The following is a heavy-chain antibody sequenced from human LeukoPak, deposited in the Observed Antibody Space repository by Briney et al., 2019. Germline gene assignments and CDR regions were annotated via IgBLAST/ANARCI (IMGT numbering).Heavy chain of an antibody. J-gene: IGHJ4*02. D-gene: IGHD3-22*01. V-gene: IGHV4-59*08. CDR3: ASSYFYDGNRYFDY. CDR1: GGSITSYY. Sequence: SETLSLTCSVSGGSITSYYWSWIRQPSGKGLEWIGYNYYTGSTNSNPSLESRVTISLDTSKNQFFLKLSSVTAADTAMYYCASSYFYDGNRYFDYWGRGTMVSVFS. CDR2: NYYTGST.